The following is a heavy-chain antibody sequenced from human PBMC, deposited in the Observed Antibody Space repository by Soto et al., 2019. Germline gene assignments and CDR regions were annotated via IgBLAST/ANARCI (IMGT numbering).Heavy chain of an antibody. Sequence: ASETLSLTCTVSGGSISSYYWSWIRQPPGKGLEWIGYIYYSGSTNYNPSLKSRVTISVDTSKNQFSLKLSSVTAADTAVYYCARFGYSSSWLFDYWGQGTLVTVSS. CDR1: GGSISSYY. CDR2: IYYSGST. D-gene: IGHD6-13*01. V-gene: IGHV4-59*08. J-gene: IGHJ4*02. CDR3: ARFGYSSSWLFDY.